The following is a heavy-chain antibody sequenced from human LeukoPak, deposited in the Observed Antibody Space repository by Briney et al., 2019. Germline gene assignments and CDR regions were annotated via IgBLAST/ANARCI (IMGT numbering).Heavy chain of an antibody. CDR1: GYTFTGYY. D-gene: IGHD6-6*01. CDR2: INPNSGGT. CDR3: ARDLGRIAARQWFDP. Sequence: ASVKVSCKASGYTFTGYYMHWVRQAPGQGLEWMGWINPNSGGTNYAQKFQGWVTMTRDTSISTAYMELSRLRSDDTAVYYCARDLGRIAARQWFDPWGQGTLVTVSS. V-gene: IGHV1-2*04. J-gene: IGHJ5*02.